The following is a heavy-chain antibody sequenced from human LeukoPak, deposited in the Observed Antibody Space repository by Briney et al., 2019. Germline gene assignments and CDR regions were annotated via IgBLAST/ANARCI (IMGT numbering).Heavy chain of an antibody. CDR2: IYHSGST. D-gene: IGHD3-22*01. CDR3: AREDSSGYRDAFDI. CDR1: GASISSNNW. V-gene: IGHV4-4*02. Sequence: PSETLSLTCAVSGASISSNNWWWSWVRQPPGKGLEWIGEIYHSGSTNYNPSLKSRVTMSVDTSKNQFSLKLSSVTAADTAVYYCAREDSSGYRDAFDIWGQGTMFTVSS. J-gene: IGHJ3*02.